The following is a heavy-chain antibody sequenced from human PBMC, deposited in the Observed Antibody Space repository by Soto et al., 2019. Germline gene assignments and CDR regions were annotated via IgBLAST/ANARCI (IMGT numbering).Heavy chain of an antibody. CDR3: ARERGSGWTEIDY. Sequence: SETLCVTWTVACGSISNLDWSRIRQPPGKGLEWIGYIYYSGSTNYNPSLKSRVTILVDTSKNQFSLKLSSVTAADTAVYYCARERGSGWTEIDYWGQGTLVTVSS. CDR1: CGSISNLD. V-gene: IGHV4-59*11. CDR2: IYYSGST. D-gene: IGHD6-19*01. J-gene: IGHJ4*02.